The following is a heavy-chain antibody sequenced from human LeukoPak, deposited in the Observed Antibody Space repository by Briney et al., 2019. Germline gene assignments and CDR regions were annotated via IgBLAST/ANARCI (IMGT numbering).Heavy chain of an antibody. CDR3: ARGGRLFYDILTGPTRVYYMDV. V-gene: IGHV1-69*06. J-gene: IGHJ6*03. CDR2: IIPIFGTA. Sequence: GASVKVSCKASGGTFSSYAISWVRQAPGQGLEWMGGIIPIFGTANYAHKFQGRVTITADKCTSTAYMELSSLRSEDTAVYYCARGGRLFYDILTGPTRVYYMDVWGKGTTVTISS. D-gene: IGHD3-9*01. CDR1: GGTFSSYA.